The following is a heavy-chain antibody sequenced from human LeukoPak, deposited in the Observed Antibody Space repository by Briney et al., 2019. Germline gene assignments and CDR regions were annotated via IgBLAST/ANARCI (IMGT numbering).Heavy chain of an antibody. CDR3: ARGGYHAYYLDY. CDR1: GFTFSSYA. D-gene: IGHD5-18*01. V-gene: IGHV3-30-3*01. J-gene: IGHJ4*02. CDR2: ISYDGSNK. Sequence: GRSLRLSCAASGFTFSSYAMHWVRQAPGRGLEWVAVISYDGSNKYYADSVKGRFTISRDNSKNTLYLQMNSLRAEDTAVYYCARGGYHAYYLDYWGQGSLVTVSS.